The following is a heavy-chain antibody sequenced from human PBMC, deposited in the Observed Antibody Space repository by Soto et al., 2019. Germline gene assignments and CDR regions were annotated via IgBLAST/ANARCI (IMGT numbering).Heavy chain of an antibody. CDR2: IYHSGST. CDR1: GGSISSSNW. Sequence: SETLSLTCAVSGGSISSSNWWSWVRQPPGKGLEWIGEIYHSGSTNYNPSLKSRVTISVDKSKNQFSLKLSSVTAAGTAVYYCARESDIVVVPAAEGYGMDVWGQGTTVTVSS. D-gene: IGHD2-2*01. V-gene: IGHV4-4*02. J-gene: IGHJ6*02. CDR3: ARESDIVVVPAAEGYGMDV.